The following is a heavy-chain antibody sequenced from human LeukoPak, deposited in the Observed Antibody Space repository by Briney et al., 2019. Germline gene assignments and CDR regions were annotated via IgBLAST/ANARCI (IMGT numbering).Heavy chain of an antibody. CDR3: ARDFRPVVGAAGTFDY. J-gene: IGHJ4*02. CDR1: GFTFSSYW. D-gene: IGHD6-13*01. Sequence: GGSLRLSYAASGFTFSSYWMHWVRQAPGKGLVWVSRINSDGSSTSYADSVKGRFTISRDNSKNTLYLQMNSLRAEDTAVYYCARDFRPVVGAAGTFDYWGQGTLVTVSS. V-gene: IGHV3-74*01. CDR2: INSDGSST.